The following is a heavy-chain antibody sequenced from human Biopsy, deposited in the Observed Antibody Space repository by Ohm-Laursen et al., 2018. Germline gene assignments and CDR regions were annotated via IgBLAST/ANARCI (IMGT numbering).Heavy chain of an antibody. CDR3: ASLYSGTYVGSDY. CDR1: GGSITTSG. D-gene: IGHD1-26*01. CDR2: INPILGIL. Sequence: SVKASCKASGGSITTSGISWVRQAPGQGLEWVGRINPILGILDYAQRLKDRVTITADKSTNTAYMQLSRLTSEDTAFYYCASLYSGTYVGSDYWGQGTLVTVSS. V-gene: IGHV1-69*04. J-gene: IGHJ4*02.